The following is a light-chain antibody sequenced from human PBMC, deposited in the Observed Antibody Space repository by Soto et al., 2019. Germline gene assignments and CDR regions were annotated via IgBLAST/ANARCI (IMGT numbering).Light chain of an antibody. V-gene: IGLV2-14*01. CDR2: EVS. CDR1: SSDVGGYNY. J-gene: IGLJ1*01. Sequence: QSVLTQPASVSGSPVQSITISCTGTSSDVGGYNYVCWYQHHPGKAPKLIISEVSNRPSGVSDRFSCSKSGKTASLTISEMQHEDEANYYCNSFPSSTTYVFGTGTTVTVL. CDR3: NSFPSSTTYV.